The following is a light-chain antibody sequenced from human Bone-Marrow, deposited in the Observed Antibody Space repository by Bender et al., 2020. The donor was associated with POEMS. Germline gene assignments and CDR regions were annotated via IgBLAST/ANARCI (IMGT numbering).Light chain of an antibody. V-gene: IGLV2-14*01. J-gene: IGLJ2*01. CDR3: SSYPVYRHVV. Sequence: QSVLTQPPSVSGTPGQSVTISCTGTSSDVGAYDYVSWYQQHPGKAPKLMIYDVNSRPSGVSNRFSGSKSGSTASLTFSGLQAADEADYYCSSYPVYRHVVFGGGTKLTVL. CDR1: SSDVGAYDY. CDR2: DVN.